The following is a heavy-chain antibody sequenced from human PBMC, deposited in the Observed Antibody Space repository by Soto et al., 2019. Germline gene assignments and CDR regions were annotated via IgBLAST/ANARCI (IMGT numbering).Heavy chain of an antibody. Sequence: QVQLVQSGAEVKKPGASVRVSCKASGHTLTTFAMHWVRQAPGQRLEWMGWINAGTDNTKYSQNFQGRLTITRDTSANTAYMELSSLRSEDTAVYYCARCCLTTSCYGAFDIWGQGTMVTVSS. CDR2: INAGTDNT. CDR3: ARCCLTTSCYGAFDI. J-gene: IGHJ3*02. V-gene: IGHV1-3*01. CDR1: GHTLTTFA. D-gene: IGHD2-2*01.